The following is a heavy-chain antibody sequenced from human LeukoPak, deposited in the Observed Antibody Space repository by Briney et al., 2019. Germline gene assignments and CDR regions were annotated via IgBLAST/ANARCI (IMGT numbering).Heavy chain of an antibody. V-gene: IGHV3-48*03. CDR1: GFTFSSYE. J-gene: IGHJ4*02. Sequence: PGGSLRLSCAASGFTFSSYEMNWVRQAPGKGLEWVSYIRSSGSTIYYADSVKGRFTISRDNSKSTLYLQMNSLRAEDTAVYYCAKDWGEYFDYVWGSFTSFDSWGQGTLVTVSS. D-gene: IGHD3-16*01. CDR3: AKDWGEYFDYVWGSFTSFDS. CDR2: IRSSGSTI.